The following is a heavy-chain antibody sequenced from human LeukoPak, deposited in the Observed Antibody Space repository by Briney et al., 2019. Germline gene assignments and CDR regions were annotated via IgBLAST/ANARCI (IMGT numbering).Heavy chain of an antibody. CDR1: GGSISSYY. CDR2: IYTSGSN. CDR3: AREVADYGGYYYYHYMDV. V-gene: IGHV4-4*07. J-gene: IGHJ6*03. Sequence: SDTLSLTCTVSGGSISSYYWSWIRQPAGKGLEWIGRIYTSGSNNYNPSLKSRVTMSVDTSKNQFSLKLSSVTAADTAMYYCAREVADYGGYYYYHYMDVWGKGTTVTISS. D-gene: IGHD4-23*01.